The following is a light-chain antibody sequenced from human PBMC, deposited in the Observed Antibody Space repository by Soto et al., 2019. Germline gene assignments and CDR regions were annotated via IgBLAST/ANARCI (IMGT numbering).Light chain of an antibody. CDR2: GAS. CDR1: QSISSSY. V-gene: IGKV3-20*01. CDR3: QQYGSSPPIT. Sequence: EIVLTQSPDTLSLSPGERATLSCRASQSISSSYLAWYQQKPGQAPGLLIFGASHRATGIPDRFSGSGSGTDFTLTISRLEPEDFVVYYCQQYGSSPPITFGQGTRLEIK. J-gene: IGKJ5*01.